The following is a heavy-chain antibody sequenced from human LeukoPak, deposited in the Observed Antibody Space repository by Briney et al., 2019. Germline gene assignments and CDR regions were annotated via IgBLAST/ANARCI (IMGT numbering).Heavy chain of an antibody. V-gene: IGHV4-34*01. J-gene: IGHJ5*01. CDR3: ARRPRGVIIKTWFDS. D-gene: IGHD3-10*01. CDR1: GGSFSGYY. CDR2: IYHSGST. Sequence: SETLSLTCAVYGGSFSGYYWGWIRQPPGKGLDWIGSIYHSGSTYYNPSLKSRVTISVDTSKNQFSLNLSSVTAADTAVYYCARRPRGVIIKTWFDSWGQGTLVTVSS.